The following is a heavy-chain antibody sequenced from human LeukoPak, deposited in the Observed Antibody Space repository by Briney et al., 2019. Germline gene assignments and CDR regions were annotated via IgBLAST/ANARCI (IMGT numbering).Heavy chain of an antibody. D-gene: IGHD1-1*01. CDR2: INTDGSIK. CDR3: VRSLIGRNDF. J-gene: IGHJ4*02. CDR1: GFTFGSFW. Sequence: GGSLRLSCAGSGFTFGSFWMHRVRQAPGKGLVWVSRINTDGSIKDYADSVKGRFTISRDNGKNTVDLQMNSLRADDTAVYYCVRSLIGRNDFCGQESLVTVSS. V-gene: IGHV3-74*01.